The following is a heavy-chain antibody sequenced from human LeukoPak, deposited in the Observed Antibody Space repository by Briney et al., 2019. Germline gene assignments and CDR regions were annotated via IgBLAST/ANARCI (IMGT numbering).Heavy chain of an antibody. CDR2: IYPGDSDN. CDR1: GYSFTTFW. Sequence: GESLKISFKGPGYSFTTFWIGWVRQMPGKGLEWMGIIYPGDSDNRYSPSFQGQVTISADKSISTAYLQWSSLKASDTAMYYCATPPITMVRGVIAGHWGQGTLVTVSS. CDR3: ATPPITMVRGVIAGH. V-gene: IGHV5-51*01. J-gene: IGHJ4*02. D-gene: IGHD3-10*01.